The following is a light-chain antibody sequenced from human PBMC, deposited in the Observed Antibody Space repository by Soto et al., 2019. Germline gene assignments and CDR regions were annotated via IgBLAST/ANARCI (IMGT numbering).Light chain of an antibody. CDR1: SSNVGIYKV. Sequence: QSALTQPASVSGSPGQSITISCTGTSSNVGIYKVVSWYQQHPSKAPKLMIFEVKKRPSGVSNRFSGYKSSNTSSLTISGIKVEDEDYYYCGSAGGRPTYVFGTGTKLTVL. V-gene: IGLV2-23*02. J-gene: IGLJ1*01. CDR2: EVK. CDR3: GSAGGRPTYV.